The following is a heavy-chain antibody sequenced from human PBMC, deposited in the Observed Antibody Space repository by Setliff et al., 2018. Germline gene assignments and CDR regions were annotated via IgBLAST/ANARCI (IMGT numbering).Heavy chain of an antibody. J-gene: IGHJ5*02. V-gene: IGHV4-39*07. CDR3: ASSRGQLRYSYGPNWFDP. CDR2: IYYSGST. CDR1: GGSISSSSYY. Sequence: LSLTCTVSGGSISSSSYYWGWIRQPPGKGLEWIGSIYYSGSTYYNPSLKSRVTISVDTSKNQFSLKLSSVTAADTAVYYCASSRGQLRYSYGPNWFDPWGQGTLVTVSS. D-gene: IGHD5-18*01.